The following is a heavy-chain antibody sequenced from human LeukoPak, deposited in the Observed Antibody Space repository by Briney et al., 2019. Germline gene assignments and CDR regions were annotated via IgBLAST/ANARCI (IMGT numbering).Heavy chain of an antibody. D-gene: IGHD2-15*01. CDR1: GGSFSGYY. V-gene: IGHV4-34*01. J-gene: IGHJ1*01. CDR2: INHSGST. Sequence: PSETLSLTCAVYGGSFSGYYWNWIRQPPGKGLEWIGEINHSGSTNYNPSLKSRVTISVDTSKNQFSLKLSSVTAADTAVYYCARLARVGYCSGGSCRYFQHWGQGTLVTVSS. CDR3: ARLARVGYCSGGSCRYFQH.